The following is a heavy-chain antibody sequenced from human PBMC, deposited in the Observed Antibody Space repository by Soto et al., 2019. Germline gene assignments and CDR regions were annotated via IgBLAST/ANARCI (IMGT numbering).Heavy chain of an antibody. CDR3: ARVGIVATIPSYYYYYGMDV. J-gene: IGHJ6*02. CDR2: IYYSGST. D-gene: IGHD5-12*01. CDR1: GGSISSGGYY. V-gene: IGHV4-31*03. Sequence: PSETLSLTCTVSGGSISSGGYYWSWIRQHPGKGLEWIGYIYYSGSTYYNPSLKSRVTISVDTSKNQFSLKLSSVTAADTAVYYCARVGIVATIPSYYYYYGMDVWGQGTTVTVSS.